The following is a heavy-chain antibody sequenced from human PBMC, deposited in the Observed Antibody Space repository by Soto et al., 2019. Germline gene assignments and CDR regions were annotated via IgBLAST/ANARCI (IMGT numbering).Heavy chain of an antibody. J-gene: IGHJ4*02. CDR3: AKYCGSPSCYREGYS. Sequence: EVQLVESGGGLVKPGGSLRLSCAASGFTFSRFWMSWVRQVPGKGLVWVSYINSDGSTTTYAESVKGRFTISRDNAKNTLYLLMNSLSAEDTAVYYCAKYCGSPSCYREGYSWGQGTLVTVSS. CDR2: INSDGSTT. CDR1: GFTFSRFW. D-gene: IGHD2-2*02. V-gene: IGHV3-74*02.